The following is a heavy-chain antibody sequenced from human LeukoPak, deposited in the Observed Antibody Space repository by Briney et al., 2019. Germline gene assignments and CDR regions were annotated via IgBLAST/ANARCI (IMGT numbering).Heavy chain of an antibody. CDR1: GGSISSDY. CDR3: AKSYYDYSTYYSYYFNL. D-gene: IGHD3-22*01. V-gene: IGHV4-4*09. J-gene: IGHJ4*02. Sequence: PSETLSLTCTVSGGSISSDYWSWIWQPPGRGLEWIGYIYTDGSTNYNPSLKSRVTISVDTSKNQFALKLSSVTAADTAVYYCAKSYYDYSTYYSYYFNLWGQGALVTVSS. CDR2: IYTDGST.